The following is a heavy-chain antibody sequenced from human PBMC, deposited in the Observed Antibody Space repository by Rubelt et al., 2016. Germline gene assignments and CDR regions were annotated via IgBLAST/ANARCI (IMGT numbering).Heavy chain of an antibody. D-gene: IGHD2-15*01. J-gene: IGHJ5*02. CDR2: ISGSGGST. CDR3: AKDRGTKAAPLHNWFDP. Sequence: AISGSGGSTYYADSVKGRFTISRDNSKNTLYLQMNSLRAEDTAVYYCAKDRGTKAAPLHNWFDPWGQGTLVTVSS. V-gene: IGHV3-23*01.